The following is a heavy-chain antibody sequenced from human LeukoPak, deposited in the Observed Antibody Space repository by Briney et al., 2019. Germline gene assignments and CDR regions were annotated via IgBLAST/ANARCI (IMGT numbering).Heavy chain of an antibody. CDR1: GFTVSSNY. CDR3: ARLTGEFGYYFDY. J-gene: IGHJ4*02. V-gene: IGHV3-66*02. Sequence: GGSLRLSCAASGFTVSSNYMSWVRQAPGKGLEWVSVIYSGGSTYYADSVKGRFTISRDNSKNTLYHQMNSLRAEDTAVYYCARLTGEFGYYFDYWGQGTLVTVSS. D-gene: IGHD7-27*01. CDR2: IYSGGST.